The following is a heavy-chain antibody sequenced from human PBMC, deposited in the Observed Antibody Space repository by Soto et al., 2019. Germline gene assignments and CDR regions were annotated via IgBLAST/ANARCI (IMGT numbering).Heavy chain of an antibody. D-gene: IGHD3-3*01. CDR2: INHSGST. CDR3: ARDWSGYPNWFDP. Sequence: SETLSLTCAVYGGSFSGYYWSWIRQPPGKGLEWIGEINHSGSTNYNPSLKSRVTISVDTSKNQFSLRLSSVTAADTAVYYCARDWSGYPNWFDPWGQGTLVTGS. V-gene: IGHV4-34*01. J-gene: IGHJ5*02. CDR1: GGSFSGYY.